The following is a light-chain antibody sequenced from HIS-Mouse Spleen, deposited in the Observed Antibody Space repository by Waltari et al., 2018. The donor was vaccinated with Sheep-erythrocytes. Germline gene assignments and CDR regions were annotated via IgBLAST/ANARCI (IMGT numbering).Light chain of an antibody. CDR3: CSYAGSSTPWV. V-gene: IGLV2-23*01. Sequence: QSALTQPASVSGSPGQSITISCTGTSSDVGSYNLVSWYQQHPGKAPNLMIYEGSKRAEGVSNRFLGSKSGNTASLTISGLQAEDEADYYCCSYAGSSTPWVFGGGTKLTVL. CDR2: EGS. CDR1: SSDVGSYNL. J-gene: IGLJ3*02.